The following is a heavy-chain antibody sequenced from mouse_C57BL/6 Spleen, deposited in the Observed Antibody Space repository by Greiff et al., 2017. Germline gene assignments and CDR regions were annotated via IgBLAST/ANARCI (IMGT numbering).Heavy chain of an antibody. J-gene: IGHJ3*01. CDR3: ASAYYSGGFAY. V-gene: IGHV1-69*01. D-gene: IGHD2-12*01. CDR2: IDPSDSYT. Sequence: QVQLQQPGAELVMPGASVKLSCKASGYTFTSYWMHWVKQRPGQGLEWIGEIDPSDSYTNYNQKFKGKSTLTVDKSSSTAYMQLSSLASEDSAVYYCASAYYSGGFAYWGQGTLVTVSA. CDR1: GYTFTSYW.